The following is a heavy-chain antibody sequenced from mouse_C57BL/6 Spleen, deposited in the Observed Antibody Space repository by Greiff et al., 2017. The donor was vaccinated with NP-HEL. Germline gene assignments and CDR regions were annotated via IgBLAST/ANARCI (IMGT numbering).Heavy chain of an antibody. V-gene: IGHV8-12*01. CDR3: ARRRGEYDYEGAMDY. Sequence: ESGPGILQSSQTLSLTCSFSGFSLSTSGMGVSWIRQPSGKGLEWLAHIYWDDDKRYNPSLKSRLTISKDTSRNQVFLKITSVDTADTATYYCARRRGEYDYEGAMDYWGQGTSVTVSS. J-gene: IGHJ4*01. D-gene: IGHD2-4*01. CDR2: IYWDDDK. CDR1: GFSLSTSGMG.